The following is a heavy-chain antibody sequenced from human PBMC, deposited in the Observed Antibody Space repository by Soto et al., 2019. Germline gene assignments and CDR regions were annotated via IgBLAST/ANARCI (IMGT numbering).Heavy chain of an antibody. Sequence: EVQLLESGGGLVQPGGSLRLSCAASGFTFSSSDMSWVRQAPGKGLEWVSSITTGGRATPYADSVRGRFTISRDNSKNTWFLQMNSLGGEDPAVYYCGKGGGGDHGYWGQGTLVAVSS. CDR1: GFTFSSSD. D-gene: IGHD2-21*02. CDR3: GKGGGGDHGY. V-gene: IGHV3-23*01. J-gene: IGHJ4*02. CDR2: ITTGGRAT.